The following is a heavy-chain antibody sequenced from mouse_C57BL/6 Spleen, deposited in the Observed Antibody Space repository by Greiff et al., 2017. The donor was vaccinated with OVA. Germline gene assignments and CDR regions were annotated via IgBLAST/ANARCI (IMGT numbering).Heavy chain of an antibody. D-gene: IGHD4-1*01. Sequence: VKLQESGPELVKPGASVKISCKASGYAFSSSWMNWVKQRPGKGLEWIGRIYPGDGDTNYNGKFKGKATLTADKSSSTAYMQLSSLTSEDSAVYFCARSELCLDYWGQGTTLTVSS. V-gene: IGHV1-82*01. CDR1: GYAFSSSW. CDR3: ARSELCLDY. CDR2: IYPGDGDT. J-gene: IGHJ2*01.